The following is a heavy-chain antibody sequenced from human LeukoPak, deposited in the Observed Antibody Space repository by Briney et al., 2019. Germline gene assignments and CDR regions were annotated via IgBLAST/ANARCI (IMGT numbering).Heavy chain of an antibody. CDR1: GYTFTSYG. D-gene: IGHD3-9*01. CDR3: AREAYYDILTGYYIPDAFDI. Sequence: ASVKVSCKASGYTFTSYGISWVRQAPGQGLEWMGWISAYNGNTNYAQKLQGRVTMTTDTSTSTAYMELRSLRSDDTAVYYCAREAYYDILTGYYIPDAFDIWGQGTMVTVSS. V-gene: IGHV1-18*01. J-gene: IGHJ3*02. CDR2: ISAYNGNT.